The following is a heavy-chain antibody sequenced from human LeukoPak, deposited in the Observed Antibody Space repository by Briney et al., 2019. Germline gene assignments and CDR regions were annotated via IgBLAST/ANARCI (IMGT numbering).Heavy chain of an antibody. CDR2: IDTSGST. CDR3: ATVEDTAMIIEGEMYYYYYIDV. CDR1: GGSISSGSYY. V-gene: IGHV4-61*02. Sequence: PSETLSLTCTVSGGSISSGSYYWRWIRQPAGKGLEWIGRIDTSGSTYYNPSLKSRVTISVDTSKNRFSLNLSSVTAADTALYYRATVEDTAMIIEGEMYYYYYIDVAGKGTTVTVSS. D-gene: IGHD5-18*01. J-gene: IGHJ6*03.